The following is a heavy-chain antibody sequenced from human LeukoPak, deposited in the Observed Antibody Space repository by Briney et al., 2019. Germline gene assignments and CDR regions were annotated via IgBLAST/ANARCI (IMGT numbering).Heavy chain of an antibody. CDR2: IIPIFGTA. CDR3: ARAPQGSGTHFDY. CDR1: VGTFSSYA. J-gene: IGHJ4*02. D-gene: IGHD3-10*01. Sequence: GSSVKVSCKDSVGTFSSYAISWVRQAPGQGLEWMGGIIPIFGTANYAQKFQGRVTITADKSTSTACMELSSRRSEDTAVYYWARAPQGSGTHFDYWGQGTLVTVSS. V-gene: IGHV1-69*06.